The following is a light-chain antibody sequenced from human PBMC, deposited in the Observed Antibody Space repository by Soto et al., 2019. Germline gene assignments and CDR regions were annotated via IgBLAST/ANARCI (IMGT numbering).Light chain of an antibody. CDR3: CAKAGTYPF. V-gene: IGLV2-11*01. CDR2: DVN. CDR1: SSDVGGYEY. Sequence: QSALTQPPSVSGSPRQSVTISCTGSSSDVGGYEYVSWYQQHPGTAPKLMIYDVNKRPSRVSDRFSGSKSGNTASLTISGLQADEEADYYCCAKAGTYPFFGGGTKPTVL. J-gene: IGLJ1*01.